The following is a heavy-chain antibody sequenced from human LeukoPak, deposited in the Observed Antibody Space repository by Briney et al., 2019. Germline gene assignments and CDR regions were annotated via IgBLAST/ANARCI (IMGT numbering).Heavy chain of an antibody. CDR3: ARHLGGSGISDY. Sequence: GGSLRLSCVVSGFTFSSHSMNWVRQAPGKGLEWVSYITSGGRIIYYADSVKGRFTISRDNAKNSLYLQMNSLRDEDTAVYYCARHLGGSGISDYWGQGTLVTVS. CDR1: GFTFSSHS. J-gene: IGHJ4*02. D-gene: IGHD2-15*01. V-gene: IGHV3-48*02. CDR2: ITSGGRII.